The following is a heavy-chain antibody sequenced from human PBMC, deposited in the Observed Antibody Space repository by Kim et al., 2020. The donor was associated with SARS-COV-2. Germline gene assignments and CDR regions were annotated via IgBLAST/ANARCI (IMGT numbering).Heavy chain of an antibody. Sequence: ASVKVSCKASGYTFTSYGISWVRQAPGQGLEWMGWISAYNGNTNYAQKLQGRVTMTTDTSTSTAYMELRSLRSDDTAVYYCARLPGVSSSWLKREKDVYYFDYWGQGTLVTVSS. J-gene: IGHJ4*02. CDR3: ARLPGVSSSWLKREKDVYYFDY. CDR2: ISAYNGNT. V-gene: IGHV1-18*01. D-gene: IGHD6-13*01. CDR1: GYTFTSYG.